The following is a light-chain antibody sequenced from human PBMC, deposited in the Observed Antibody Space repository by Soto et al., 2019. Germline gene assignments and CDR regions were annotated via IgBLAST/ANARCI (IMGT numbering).Light chain of an antibody. CDR3: CSYAGNPYV. CDR1: SSDVGSYNS. CDR2: EGS. Sequence: QSVLTQPASVSGSPGQSIAISCTGTSSDVGSYNSVSWYQQHPGKAHKLMIYEGSKRHSGVSDRFSGSKSGNTASLTISGLQAEEEADYYCCSYAGNPYVFGTGTKLTVL. V-gene: IGLV2-23*01. J-gene: IGLJ1*01.